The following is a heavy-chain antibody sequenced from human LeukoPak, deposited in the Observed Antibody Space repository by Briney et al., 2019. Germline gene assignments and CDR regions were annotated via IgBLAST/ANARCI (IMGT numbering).Heavy chain of an antibody. D-gene: IGHD3-22*01. V-gene: IGHV3-9*01. CDR3: AKDVYYDSSGYYYYYGMDV. CDR1: GFTFDDYA. CDR2: ISWNSGSI. Sequence: GGSLRLSCAASGFTFDDYAMHWVRQAPGKGLEWVSGISWNSGSIGYADSVKGRFTISRDNAKNSLYLQMNSLRAEDTALYYCAKDVYYDSSGYYYYYGMDVWGQGTTVTVSS. J-gene: IGHJ6*02.